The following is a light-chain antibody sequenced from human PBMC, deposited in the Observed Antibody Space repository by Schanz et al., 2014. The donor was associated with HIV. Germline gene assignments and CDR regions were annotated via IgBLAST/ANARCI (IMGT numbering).Light chain of an antibody. Sequence: QSALTQPASVSGSPGQSITISCTGTSNDVRIYNLVSWYQQHPGKAPNLTIYEVSKRPSGVSNRFSGSKSGNTASLTISGLQGEDEADYYCCSYVDSSTFVFGTGTKLTVL. CDR3: CSYVDSSTFV. V-gene: IGLV2-23*02. CDR1: SNDVRIYNL. J-gene: IGLJ1*01. CDR2: EVS.